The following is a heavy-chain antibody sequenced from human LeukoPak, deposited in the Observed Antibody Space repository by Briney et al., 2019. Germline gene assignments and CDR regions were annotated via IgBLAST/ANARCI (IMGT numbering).Heavy chain of an antibody. D-gene: IGHD3-9*01. V-gene: IGHV3-30*02. Sequence: GGSLRLSCAASGFTFSSYGMHWVRQAPGKGLEWVAFIRYDGSNKYYADSVKGRFTISRVNSKNTLYLQMNGLRAEDTAVYYCAKDRLTEDILTGYYYWGQGTLVTVSS. CDR2: IRYDGSNK. CDR3: AKDRLTEDILTGYYY. CDR1: GFTFSSYG. J-gene: IGHJ4*02.